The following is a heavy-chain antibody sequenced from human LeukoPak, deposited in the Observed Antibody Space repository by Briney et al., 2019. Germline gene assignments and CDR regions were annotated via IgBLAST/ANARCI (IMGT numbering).Heavy chain of an antibody. Sequence: PSETLSLTCTVSGGSISSYYWSWIRQPPGKGLEWIGSIYYSGSTNYDPSLKSRVTISVDTSKNQFSLKLTSVTAADTAVYYCARSGMASSGYYYDYYYGMDVWGQGTTVTVSS. CDR2: IYYSGST. D-gene: IGHD3-22*01. CDR3: ARSGMASSGYYYDYYYGMDV. J-gene: IGHJ6*02. V-gene: IGHV4-59*01. CDR1: GGSISSYY.